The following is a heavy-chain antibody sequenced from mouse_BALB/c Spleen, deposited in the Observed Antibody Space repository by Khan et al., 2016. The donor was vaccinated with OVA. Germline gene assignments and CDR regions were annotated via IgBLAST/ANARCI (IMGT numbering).Heavy chain of an antibody. D-gene: IGHD2-3*01. CDR3: ARPSYDPRDFEV. Sequence: IQLVQSGAELVKPGASVKLSCTASGFNIKDTYLHWVKQRPEQGLEWIGRLAPANGNTQYDPKFQGKATITSDTSSNTSYLQLNSLTSEDTAVYYCARPSYDPRDFEVWGAGTTGTVSS. CDR2: LAPANGNT. CDR1: GFNIKDTY. V-gene: IGHV14-3*02. J-gene: IGHJ1*01.